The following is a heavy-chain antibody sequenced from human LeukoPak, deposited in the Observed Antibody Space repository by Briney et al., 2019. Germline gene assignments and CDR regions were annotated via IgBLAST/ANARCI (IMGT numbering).Heavy chain of an antibody. CDR1: GGSFSGYY. J-gene: IGHJ4*02. CDR2: INHSGST. D-gene: IGHD6-19*01. V-gene: IGHV4-34*01. Sequence: PSETLSLTCALSGGSFSGYYWSWIRHPPGKGLEWIGEINHSGSTNYNPSLKSRVTISVDTSKNQFSLKLSSVTAADTAVYYCARETPLIAVAGTFDYWGQGTLVTVSS. CDR3: ARETPLIAVAGTFDY.